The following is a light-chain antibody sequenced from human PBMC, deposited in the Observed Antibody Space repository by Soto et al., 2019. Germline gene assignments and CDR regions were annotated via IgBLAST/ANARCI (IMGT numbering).Light chain of an antibody. Sequence: DPQNTKPPSTLSASVGDRVTLTCRASQSISSWLAWYQQKPGKAPKLLIYDASSLESGVPSRFSGSGSGTEFTLTISSLQPDDFATYCCQKYDSYAWAFGQGTKVDIK. V-gene: IGKV1-5*01. CDR3: QKYDSYAWA. CDR1: QSISSW. CDR2: DAS. J-gene: IGKJ1*01.